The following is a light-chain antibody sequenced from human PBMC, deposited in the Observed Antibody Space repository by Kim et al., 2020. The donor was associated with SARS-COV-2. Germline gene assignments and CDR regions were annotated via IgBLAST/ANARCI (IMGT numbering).Light chain of an antibody. J-gene: IGKJ1*01. CDR1: QSISSW. Sequence: GDRVTITCRASQSISSWLAWYQQKPGEAPKLLIYDASNFESGVPSRFSGSGSGTEFTLTISSLQPDDFGTYYCQHYHYYSTFGQGTKV. V-gene: IGKV1-5*01. CDR2: DAS. CDR3: QHYHYYST.